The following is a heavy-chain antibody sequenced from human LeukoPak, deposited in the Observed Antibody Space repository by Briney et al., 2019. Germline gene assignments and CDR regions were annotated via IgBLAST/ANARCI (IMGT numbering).Heavy chain of an antibody. J-gene: IGHJ4*02. CDR3: ARTFQSTVPGIAGAGAFDY. CDR1: GGSFSGYY. Sequence: SETLSLTCAVYGGSFSGYYWSWIRQTPEKGLEWIGEIHHYGTTNYNPSLKSRVTILIDTSRIQFSLKLSSVTAADTAVYYCARTFQSTVPGIAGAGAFDYWGQGILVTVSS. CDR2: IHHYGTT. V-gene: IGHV4-34*01. D-gene: IGHD6-13*01.